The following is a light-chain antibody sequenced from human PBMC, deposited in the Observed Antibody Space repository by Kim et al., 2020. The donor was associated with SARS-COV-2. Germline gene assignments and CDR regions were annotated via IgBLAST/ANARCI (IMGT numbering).Light chain of an antibody. Sequence: QSALTQPRSVSGSPGQSVTISCTGSSSNVGTYNYVSWYQQHPGQTPKVILYDVTQRPSGVPDRFSGSKSGNTASLTISGVQTEDEAEYYCCSYAGGPWVFGGVTQLAVL. CDR2: DVT. V-gene: IGLV2-11*01. CDR3: CSYAGGPWV. J-gene: IGLJ3*02. CDR1: SSNVGTYNY.